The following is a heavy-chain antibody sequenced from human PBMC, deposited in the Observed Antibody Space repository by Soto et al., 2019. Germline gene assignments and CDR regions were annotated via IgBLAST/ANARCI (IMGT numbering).Heavy chain of an antibody. CDR2: IHYSGST. J-gene: IGHJ4*02. CDR3: ARDRRGSGTWSPYYCEY. D-gene: IGHD3-10*01. V-gene: IGHV4-59*01. Sequence: SETLSLTCTVSGCSISSYYWSWIRQSPGKGLEWIGNIHYSGSTNYNPSLKSRVTISVDTSKNLFSLKLSFVTAADTAVYYCARDRRGSGTWSPYYCEYWGQGIMVTVS. CDR1: GCSISSYY.